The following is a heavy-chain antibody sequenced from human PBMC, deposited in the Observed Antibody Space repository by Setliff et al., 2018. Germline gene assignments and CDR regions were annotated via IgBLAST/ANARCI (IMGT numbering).Heavy chain of an antibody. D-gene: IGHD5-18*01. J-gene: IGHJ4*02. CDR1: ELIFSHTW. Sequence: PGGSLRLSCAAPELIFSHTWMNCVRQAPGKGLEWISHISSTSDTKYYADSVKGRFTISRDNSKNTLYLQMNSLRAEDTAVYYCAREARTAMVWSRVSYYFDYWGQGTLVTVSS. V-gene: IGHV3-48*01. CDR3: AREARTAMVWSRVSYYFDY. CDR2: ISSTSDTK.